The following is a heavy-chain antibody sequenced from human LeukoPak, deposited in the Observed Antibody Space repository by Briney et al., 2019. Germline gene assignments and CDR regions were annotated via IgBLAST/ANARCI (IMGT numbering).Heavy chain of an antibody. V-gene: IGHV3-33*07. J-gene: IGHJ4*02. CDR2: IWHDGSNK. CDR1: RFTFDTFG. D-gene: IGHD7-27*01. CDR3: ARDQGLGIDY. Sequence: PGGSLRLSCLASRFTFDTFGMYWARQAPGKGREWVAVIWHDGSNKYYTDSVKGRFTISRDNAKNTLYLQMNSLRAEDTAVYYCARDQGLGIDYWGQGTLVTVSS.